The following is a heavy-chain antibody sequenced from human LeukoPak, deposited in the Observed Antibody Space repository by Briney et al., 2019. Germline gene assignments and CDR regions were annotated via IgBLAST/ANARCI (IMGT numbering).Heavy chain of an antibody. Sequence: GGSLRLSCVASGFTFSDYWMSWVRQAPGMGLEWVANIETDGDEKNYVDSVKGRLTISRDNARNSLYLQMSSLRVEDTAVYYCARDIPSGFYTPDYWGRGTLVTVSS. CDR2: IETDGDEK. CDR1: GFTFSDYW. J-gene: IGHJ4*02. CDR3: ARDIPSGFYTPDY. V-gene: IGHV3-7*01. D-gene: IGHD5-12*01.